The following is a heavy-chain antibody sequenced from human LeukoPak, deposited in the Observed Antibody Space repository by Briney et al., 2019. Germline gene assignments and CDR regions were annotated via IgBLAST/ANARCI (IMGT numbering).Heavy chain of an antibody. J-gene: IGHJ4*02. CDR1: GGSFSGYY. CDR2: INDSGST. D-gene: IGHD3-9*01. CDR3: ARDLVSDWYYFDY. V-gene: IGHV4-34*01. Sequence: SETLSLTCAVYGGSFSGYYWNWIRQPPGKGLEWIGEINDSGSTNYNPSLKSRVTISVDTSQNQFSLNLNSVTAADTAVYYCARDLVSDWYYFDYWGQGTLVTVSS.